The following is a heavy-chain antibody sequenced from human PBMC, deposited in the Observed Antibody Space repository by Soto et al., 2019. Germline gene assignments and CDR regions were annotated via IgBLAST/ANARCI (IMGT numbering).Heavy chain of an antibody. CDR2: IYHTGNA. CDR1: GDSISNSRFY. D-gene: IGHD3-10*01. V-gene: IGHV4-39*01. CDR3: ARGTAAGSGYYYGMDV. Sequence: SETLSLTCSVSGDSISNSRFYWAWIRQPPGEELEWIGSIYHTGNAYYNPSLKSRVTISVDTSKNQFSLKLTSVTAADSALYYCARGTAAGSGYYYGMDVWGQGTTVTVSS. J-gene: IGHJ6*02.